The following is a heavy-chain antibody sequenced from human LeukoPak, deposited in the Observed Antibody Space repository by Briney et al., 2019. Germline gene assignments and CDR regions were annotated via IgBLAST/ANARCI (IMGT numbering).Heavy chain of an antibody. J-gene: IGHJ4*02. CDR2: IYYSGST. V-gene: IGHV4-31*03. CDR3: ARAKVDIVATPYYFDY. CDR1: GGSISSGGYY. Sequence: SETLSLTCTVSGGSISSGGYYWSWIRQHPGKGLEWIGYIYYSGSTYYNPSLKSRVTISVDTSKNQFSLKLSSVTAADTAVYYCARAKVDIVATPYYFDYWGQGTLVTVSS. D-gene: IGHD5-12*01.